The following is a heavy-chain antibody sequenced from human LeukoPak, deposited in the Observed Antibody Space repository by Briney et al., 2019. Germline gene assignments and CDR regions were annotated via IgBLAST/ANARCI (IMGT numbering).Heavy chain of an antibody. D-gene: IGHD3-16*02. CDR1: GGSFSGYY. CDR2: INHSGST. Sequence: PSETLSLTCAVYGGSFSGYYWSWIRQPPGKGLEWIGEINHSGSTNYNPSLKSRVTISVDTSKNQFSLKLSSVTAADTAVYYCARGSYDYVWGSYRYTGWFDPWGQGTLVTVSS. CDR3: ARGSYDYVWGSYRYTGWFDP. V-gene: IGHV4-34*01. J-gene: IGHJ5*02.